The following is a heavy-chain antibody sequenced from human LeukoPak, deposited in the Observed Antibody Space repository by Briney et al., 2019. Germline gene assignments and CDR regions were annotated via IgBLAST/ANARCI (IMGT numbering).Heavy chain of an antibody. J-gene: IGHJ4*02. V-gene: IGHV1-8*03. D-gene: IGHD2-2*01. CDR3: ARGLYCSSTSCPPTDFDY. CDR1: GYTFTSYD. Sequence: APVKVSCKASGYTFTSYDINWVRQATGQGLEWMGWMNPNSGNTGYAQKFQGRVTITRNTSISTAYMELSSLRSEDTAVYYCARGLYCSSTSCPPTDFDYWGQGTLVTVSS. CDR2: MNPNSGNT.